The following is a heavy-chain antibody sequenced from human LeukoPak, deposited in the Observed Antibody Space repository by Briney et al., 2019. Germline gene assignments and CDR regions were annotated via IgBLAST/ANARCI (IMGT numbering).Heavy chain of an antibody. Sequence: PGGSLRLSCAASGFTFSNAWMNWVRQAPGKGLEWVSYISSSSTIYYADSVKGRFTISRDNAKNSLYLQMNSLRAEDTAVYYCARGDSRAAGTGQFDYWGQGTLVTVSS. D-gene: IGHD6-19*01. CDR2: ISSSSTI. CDR3: ARGDSRAAGTGQFDY. CDR1: GFTFSNAW. V-gene: IGHV3-69-1*01. J-gene: IGHJ4*02.